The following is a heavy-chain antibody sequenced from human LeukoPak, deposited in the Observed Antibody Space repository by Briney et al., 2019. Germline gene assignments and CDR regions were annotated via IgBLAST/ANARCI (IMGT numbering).Heavy chain of an antibody. J-gene: IGHJ3*02. Sequence: GGSLRLSCAASGFTFSSYEMNWVRQAPGKGLEWLSYISSGGSTIYYADSVKGRFTISRDNAKNSLFLQMNSLRAEVTAVYYCARDAVNCRRAGCYSFFAFDIWGQGTMVTVSS. CDR1: GFTFSSYE. CDR3: ARDAVNCRRAGCYSFFAFDI. CDR2: ISSGGSTI. D-gene: IGHD2-15*01. V-gene: IGHV3-48*03.